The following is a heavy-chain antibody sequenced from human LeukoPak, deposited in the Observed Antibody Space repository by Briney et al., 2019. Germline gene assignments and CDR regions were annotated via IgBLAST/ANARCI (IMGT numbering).Heavy chain of an antibody. V-gene: IGHV1-24*01. D-gene: IGHD1-26*01. CDR3: ATDLVLMESGSYRDY. J-gene: IGHJ4*02. CDR2: FDPEDGET. CDR1: GYTLTELS. Sequence: ASVKVSCKVSGYTLTELSMHWVRQAPGKGLEWMGGFDPEDGETIYAQKFQGRVTMTEDTSTDAAYMELSSLRSEDTAVYYCATDLVLMESGSYRDYWGQGTLVTVSS.